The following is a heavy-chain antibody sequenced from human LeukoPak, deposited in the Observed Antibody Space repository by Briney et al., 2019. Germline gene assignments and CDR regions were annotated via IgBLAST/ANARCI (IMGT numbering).Heavy chain of an antibody. J-gene: IGHJ4*02. CDR1: GFTFSTYP. CDR2: MSFDGDSE. V-gene: IGHV3-30-3*01. Sequence: SGGSLRLSCAASGFTFSTYPMHWVRQAPGKGLEWVAVMSFDGDSEYYSDSVRGRFTVSRDNAKSTLYLQMNSLRPEDTAVYYCATGLEDSNIDYWGQGTLVTVSS. CDR3: ATGLEDSNIDY.